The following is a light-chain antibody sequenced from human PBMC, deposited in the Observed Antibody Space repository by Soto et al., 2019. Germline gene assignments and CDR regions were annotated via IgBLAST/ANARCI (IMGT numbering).Light chain of an antibody. CDR2: DAS. V-gene: IGKV1-33*01. J-gene: IGKJ5*01. Sequence: DVQMTQSPSSLSASVGDTITITCQATQDISNYLNWYQQKPGEAPKLLIYDASKLETGVPSRFSGSGSGTDFTFTISSLQPEDFATYHCQQYDHLPITFGQGTRLETK. CDR1: QDISNY. CDR3: QQYDHLPIT.